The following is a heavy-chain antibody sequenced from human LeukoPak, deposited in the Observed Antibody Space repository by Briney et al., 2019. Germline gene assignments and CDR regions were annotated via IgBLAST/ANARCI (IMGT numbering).Heavy chain of an antibody. CDR3: ARAPYSSSWYSLFRLPPGTLYYYYYGMDV. CDR1: GYTFTSYD. Sequence: ASVKVSCKASGYTFTSYDIYWVRQATGQGLEWMGWMNPNSGNTGYAQKFQGRVTMTRNTSISTAYMELSSLRSEDTAVYYCARAPYSSSWYSLFRLPPGTLYYYYYGMDVWGQGTTVTVSS. CDR2: MNPNSGNT. J-gene: IGHJ6*02. V-gene: IGHV1-8*01. D-gene: IGHD6-13*01.